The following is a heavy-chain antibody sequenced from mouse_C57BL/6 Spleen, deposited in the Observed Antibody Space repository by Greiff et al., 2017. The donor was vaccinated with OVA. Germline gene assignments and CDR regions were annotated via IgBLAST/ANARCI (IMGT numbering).Heavy chain of an antibody. V-gene: IGHV1-50*01. J-gene: IGHJ3*01. CDR1: GYTFTSYW. CDR2: IDPADSYT. Sequence: VQLQQPGAELVKPGASVKLSCKASGYTFTSYWMQWVKQRPGQGLEWIGEIDPADSYTNYNQKFKSKTTLTVDTSSSTAYMQLSSLTSEDSAVYYCARRLFAYWGQGTLVTVSA. CDR3: ARRLFAY. D-gene: IGHD3-2*02.